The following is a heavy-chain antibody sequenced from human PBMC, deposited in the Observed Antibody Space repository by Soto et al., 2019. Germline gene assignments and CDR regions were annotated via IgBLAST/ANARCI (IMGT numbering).Heavy chain of an antibody. CDR1: GGSFSGYS. CDR3: ARDRGYDTTGEWYYYYYMDV. CDR2: IYYSGST. J-gene: IGHJ6*03. D-gene: IGHD5-12*01. Sequence: PSETLSLTCAVYGGSFSGYSWSWIRQPPGKGLEWIGYIYYSGSTNYNPSLKSRVTISVDTSKNQFSLKLSSVTAADTAAYYCARDRGYDTTGEWYYYYYMDVWGKGTTVTVSS. V-gene: IGHV4-59*01.